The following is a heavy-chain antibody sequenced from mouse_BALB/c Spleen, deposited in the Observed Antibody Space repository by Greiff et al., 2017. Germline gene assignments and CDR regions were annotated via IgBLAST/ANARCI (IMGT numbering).Heavy chain of an antibody. V-gene: IGHV1-4*01. D-gene: IGHD2-3*01. CDR3: ARSGLLDLYAMDY. CDR2: INPSSGYT. Sequence: VQLVESGAELARPGASVKMSCKASGYTFTSYTMHWVKQRPGQGLEWIGYINPSSGYTNYNQKFKDKATLTADKSSSTAYMQLSSLTSEDSAVYYCARSGLLDLYAMDYWGQGTSVTVSS. CDR1: GYTFTSYT. J-gene: IGHJ4*01.